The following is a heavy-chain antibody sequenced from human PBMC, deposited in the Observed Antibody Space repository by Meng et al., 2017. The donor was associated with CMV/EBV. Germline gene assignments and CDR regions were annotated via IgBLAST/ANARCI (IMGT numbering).Heavy chain of an antibody. Sequence: GPLRLSCAVYGGSFSGNYWRWIRRPPGKGLAWIGEINHSGITKYNPSHKSRVTISVDTAKNQPSLKLSSVTAADTAVYYCARGKSRAGIAVARVTLRSMNFDYWGQGTLVTVSS. V-gene: IGHV4-34*01. D-gene: IGHD6-19*01. CDR3: ARGKSRAGIAVARVTLRSMNFDY. CDR1: GGSFSGNY. J-gene: IGHJ4*02. CDR2: INHSGIT.